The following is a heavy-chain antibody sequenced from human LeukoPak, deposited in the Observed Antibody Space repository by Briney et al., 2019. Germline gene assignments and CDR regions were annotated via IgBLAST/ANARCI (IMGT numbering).Heavy chain of an antibody. D-gene: IGHD6-13*01. J-gene: IGHJ6*03. CDR2: INPNSGGT. Sequence: ASVKVSCTASGYTFTGYYMHWVRQAPGQGLEWMGWINPNSGGTNYAQKFQGRVTMTRDTSISTAYMELSRLRSDDTAVYYCARGGGSSWYYYYYYYMDVWGKGTTVTVSS. V-gene: IGHV1-2*02. CDR3: ARGGGSSWYYYYYYYMDV. CDR1: GYTFTGYY.